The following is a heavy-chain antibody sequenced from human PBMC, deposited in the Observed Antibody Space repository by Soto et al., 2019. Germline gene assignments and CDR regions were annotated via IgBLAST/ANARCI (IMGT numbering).Heavy chain of an antibody. CDR3: AKVREVGWEAFDY. J-gene: IGHJ4*02. V-gene: IGHV3-30*18. CDR1: GFTFSSYG. CDR2: ISYDGSNK. Sequence: QVQLVESGGGVVQPGRSLRLSCAASGFTFSSYGMHWVRQAPGKGLEWVAVISYDGSNKYYADSVKGRFTISRDNSKNTLYLQMNSLRTEDTAAYYCAKVREVGWEAFDYWSQGTLVTVSS. D-gene: IGHD1-26*01.